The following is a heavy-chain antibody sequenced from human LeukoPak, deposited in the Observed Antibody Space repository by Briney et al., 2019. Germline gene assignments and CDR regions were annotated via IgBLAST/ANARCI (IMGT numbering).Heavy chain of an antibody. J-gene: IGHJ3*02. CDR2: INQDGSEK. Sequence: GGSLRLSCAASGFTFSSYWMSWVRQAPGKGLEWVANINQDGSEKYYVDSVKGRFTISRDNAKNSLYLQMNSLRAEDMALYYCAQVHSGRHHPPASGAFAMWGARRTVTV. CDR1: GFTFSSYW. CDR3: AQVHSGRHHPPASGAFAM. D-gene: IGHD1-26*01. V-gene: IGHV3-7*03.